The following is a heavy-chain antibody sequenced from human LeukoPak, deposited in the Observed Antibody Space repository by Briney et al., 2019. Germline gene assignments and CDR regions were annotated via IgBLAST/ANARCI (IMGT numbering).Heavy chain of an antibody. D-gene: IGHD6-19*01. CDR3: ARDGSGAQAVAGADY. Sequence: PGGSLRLSCAASGFTFSSYGMHWVRQAPGKGLEWVAFIRYDGSNKYYADSVKGRFTISRDNSKNTLYLQMNSLRAEDTAVYYCARDGSGAQAVAGADYWGQGTLVSVSS. CDR2: IRYDGSNK. CDR1: GFTFSSYG. J-gene: IGHJ4*02. V-gene: IGHV3-30*02.